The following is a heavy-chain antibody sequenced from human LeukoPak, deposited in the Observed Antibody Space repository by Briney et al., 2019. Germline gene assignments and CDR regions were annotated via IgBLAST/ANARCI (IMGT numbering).Heavy chain of an antibody. J-gene: IGHJ6*03. CDR1: GYSISSGYY. CDR2: IYTSGST. V-gene: IGHV4-38-2*02. D-gene: IGHD1-26*01. CDR3: ARGLEVRARVGYHYYMDV. Sequence: SETLSLTCTVFGYSISSGYYWGWIRQPPGKGLEWIGSIYTSGSTNYNPSLKSRVTMSVDTSKNQFSLTMSSVTAADTAVYFCARGLEVRARVGYHYYMDVWGKGTTVTVSS.